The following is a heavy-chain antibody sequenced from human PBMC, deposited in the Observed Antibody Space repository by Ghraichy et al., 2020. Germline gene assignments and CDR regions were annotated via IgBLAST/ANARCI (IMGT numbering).Heavy chain of an antibody. CDR3: AVDCGSTSCYVGH. Sequence: ASVKVSCKASGYTFTSYAISWVRQAPGQGLEWMGWISAYNGNTNYAQKLQGRVTMTTDTSTSTAYMELRSLRSDDTAVYFCAVDCGSTSCYVGHWGQGTLVTVSS. V-gene: IGHV1-18*04. CDR1: GYTFTSYA. D-gene: IGHD2-2*01. J-gene: IGHJ4*02. CDR2: ISAYNGNT.